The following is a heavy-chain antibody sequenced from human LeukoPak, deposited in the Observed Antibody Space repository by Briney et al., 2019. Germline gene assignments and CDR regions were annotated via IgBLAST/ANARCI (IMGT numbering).Heavy chain of an antibody. J-gene: IGHJ6*03. D-gene: IGHD5-18*01. Sequence: GGSLRLSCAASEITFSDYAMTWVRQAPGKGLEWVSHISSSSSTIYYADSVKGRFTIPRDNAKNSLFLQMNSLRDDDTAIYYCTRVVTSYYYMDVWGKGTTVTVSS. CDR3: TRVVTSYYYMDV. CDR2: ISSSSSTI. CDR1: EITFSDYA. V-gene: IGHV3-48*02.